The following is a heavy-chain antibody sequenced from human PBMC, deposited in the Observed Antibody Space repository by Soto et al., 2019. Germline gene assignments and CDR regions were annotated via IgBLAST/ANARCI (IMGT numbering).Heavy chain of an antibody. Sequence: PQTLSLTCAVPRGSLSRGNCSCWVRQPPGKGLEWIGEIYHSGSTNYNPSLKSRVTISVDKSKNQFSLKLSSVTAADTAVYYCASRPPMVRGVIGYYYYYYGVDVWGQGTTVTVSS. CDR3: ASRPPMVRGVIGYYYYYYGVDV. J-gene: IGHJ6*02. CDR2: IYHSGST. V-gene: IGHV4-4*03. CDR1: RGSLSRGNC. D-gene: IGHD3-10*01.